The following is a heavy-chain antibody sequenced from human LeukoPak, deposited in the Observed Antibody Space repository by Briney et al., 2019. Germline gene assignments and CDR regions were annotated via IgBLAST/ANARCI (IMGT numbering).Heavy chain of an antibody. CDR3: AKLYGSGTYYNYFHY. CDR2: ISDSGGNT. Sequence: GGSLRLSCAASGFTFSSYAMSWVRQAPGKGLEWVSVISDSGGNTYSADSVKGRFTISRDNSRNTLYLQMNTLSPDDTAVYYCAKLYGSGTYYNYFHYWGQGTLVTVSS. CDR1: GFTFSSYA. D-gene: IGHD3-10*01. J-gene: IGHJ4*02. V-gene: IGHV3-23*01.